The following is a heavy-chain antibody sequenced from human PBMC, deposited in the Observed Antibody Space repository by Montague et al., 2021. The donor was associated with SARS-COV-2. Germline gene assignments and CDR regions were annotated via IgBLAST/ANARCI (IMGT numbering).Heavy chain of an antibody. CDR1: GFNFGVYE. Sequence: SLRLSCAAFGFNFGVYEMNWVRQIPGKGLEWVSYINGGSSVMYYADSVMGRFTISRDNAESPLYLQMNSLRAEDTAVYYCAPAVPVADDSWGQGTLVTVSS. D-gene: IGHD2-2*01. CDR3: APAVPVADDS. V-gene: IGHV3-48*03. J-gene: IGHJ5*02. CDR2: INGGSSVM.